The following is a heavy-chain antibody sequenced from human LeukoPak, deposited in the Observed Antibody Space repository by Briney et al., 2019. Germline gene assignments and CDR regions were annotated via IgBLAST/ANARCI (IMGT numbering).Heavy chain of an antibody. D-gene: IGHD3-22*01. J-gene: IGHJ4*02. CDR1: GFTVSSNY. Sequence: GGSLRLSCAASGFTVSSNYMSWVRQAPGKGLVWVSVIYSGGSTYYADSVKGRFTISRHNSKNTLYLQMNSLRAEDTAVYYCARGTYYYDSSGYYSYWGQGTLVTVSS. CDR3: ARGTYYYDSSGYYSY. V-gene: IGHV3-53*04. CDR2: IYSGGST.